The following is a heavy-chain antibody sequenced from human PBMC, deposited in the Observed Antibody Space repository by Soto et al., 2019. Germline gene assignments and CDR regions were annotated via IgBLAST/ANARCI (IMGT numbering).Heavy chain of an antibody. J-gene: IGHJ6*02. V-gene: IGHV5-51*01. CDR2: IYPGDSDT. D-gene: IGHD1-26*01. CDR1: GYSFTSYW. Sequence: PGESLKISCKGSGYSFTSYWIGWVRQMPGKGLEWMGIIYPGDSDTRYSPSFQGQVTISADKSISTAYLQWSSLKASDTAMYYCGGAYSGSYVGPGRSYYGMDVWGQGTTVTVSS. CDR3: GGAYSGSYVGPGRSYYGMDV.